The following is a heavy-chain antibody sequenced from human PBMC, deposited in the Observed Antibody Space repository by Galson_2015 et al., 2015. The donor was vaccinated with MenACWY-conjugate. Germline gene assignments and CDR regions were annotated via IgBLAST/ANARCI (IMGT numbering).Heavy chain of an antibody. V-gene: IGHV5-51*01. CDR1: GYSFTSYW. CDR2: IYPGDSDT. CDR3: ATKVEMATIIPYYFDY. J-gene: IGHJ4*02. D-gene: IGHD5-24*01. Sequence: QSGAEVKKPGESLKISCKGSGYSFTSYWIGWVRQMPGKGLEWMGIIYPGDSDTRYSPSFQGQVTISADKSISTAYLQWSSLKASDTAMYYCATKVEMATIIPYYFDYWGQGTPVTVSS.